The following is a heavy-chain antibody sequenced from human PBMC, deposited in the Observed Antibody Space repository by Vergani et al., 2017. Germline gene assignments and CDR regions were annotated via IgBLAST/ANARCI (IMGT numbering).Heavy chain of an antibody. CDR3: ARGPMTLRYKLDY. Sequence: QVQQQQWGAGLLKPSETLSPTCAVYGGSSSGYYWSWIRQPPGKGLEWIGEINKSGSTNYNPSLKSRVTISVDTSKNQSSLKLSSVTAADTAVYYCARGPMTLRYKLDYWGQGTLVTVSS. CDR2: INKSGST. V-gene: IGHV4-34*01. CDR1: GGSSSGYY. D-gene: IGHD1-1*01. J-gene: IGHJ4*02.